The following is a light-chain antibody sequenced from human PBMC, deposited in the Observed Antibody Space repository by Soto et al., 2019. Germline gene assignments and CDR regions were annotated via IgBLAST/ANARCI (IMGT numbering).Light chain of an antibody. J-gene: IGLJ1*01. CDR2: DVS. V-gene: IGLV2-14*01. Sequence: QSVLTQPASVSGSPGQSITISCTGTSSDVGGYNYVSWYQQHPGKAPKLMIYDVSNRPSGVSNRFSGSKSGNTASLTISGLQAEDEADYYCSSYRSSSLYVFGTGTNSPS. CDR3: SSYRSSSLYV. CDR1: SSDVGGYNY.